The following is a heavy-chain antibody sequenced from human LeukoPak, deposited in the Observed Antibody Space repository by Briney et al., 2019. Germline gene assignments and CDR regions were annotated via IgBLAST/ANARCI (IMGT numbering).Heavy chain of an antibody. J-gene: IGHJ4*02. CDR1: GFSVSRDC. V-gene: IGHV3-48*04. D-gene: IGHD7-27*01. CDR3: AKDKAQTGAIEY. CDR2: LYRGGDLI. Sequence: GRSLRLSCAASGFSVSRDCINWVRQAPGKGLEWVSYLYRGGDLIYYADSVKVRFTISRDNAHNLSFIEMNSIRVEDTAVYYCAKDKAQTGAIEYWRQGTLVTVSS.